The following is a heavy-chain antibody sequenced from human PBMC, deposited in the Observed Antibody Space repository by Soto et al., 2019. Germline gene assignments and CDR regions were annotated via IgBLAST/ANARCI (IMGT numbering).Heavy chain of an antibody. J-gene: IGHJ4*02. CDR1: GFTFSSYS. CDR2: ISSSSSYI. D-gene: IGHD1-1*01. CDR3: ARDRDGYNSFDY. V-gene: IGHV3-21*01. Sequence: GGSLRLSCAASGFTFSSYSMNWVRQAPGKGLEWVSSISSSSSYIYYADSVKGRFTISRDNAKNSLYLQMNSLRAEDTAVYYCARDRDGYNSFDYWGQETLVTVSS.